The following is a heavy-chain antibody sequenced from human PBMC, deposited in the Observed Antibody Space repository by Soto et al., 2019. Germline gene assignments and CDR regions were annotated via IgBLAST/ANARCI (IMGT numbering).Heavy chain of an antibody. V-gene: IGHV4-34*01. CDR2: INHSGRT. CDR3: AREQWLVKQFDY. J-gene: IGHJ4*02. Sequence: QVQLQQWGAGLLKPSETLSLTCAVYGGSFSGYYWSWIRQPPGKGLEWIGEINHSGRTNYNPSLKSRVTISVDTSKNQFSLKLSSVTAADTAVYYCAREQWLVKQFDYWGQGTLVTVSS. CDR1: GGSFSGYY. D-gene: IGHD6-19*01.